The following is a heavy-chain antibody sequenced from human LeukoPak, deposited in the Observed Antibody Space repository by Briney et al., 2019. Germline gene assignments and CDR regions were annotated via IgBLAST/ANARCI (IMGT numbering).Heavy chain of an antibody. CDR3: ARATGTVTGGLYDYVWGSYRPYYFDY. J-gene: IGHJ4*02. CDR2: IYYSGST. D-gene: IGHD3-16*02. Sequence: SETLSLTCTVSGGALSSYYWSWIRQPPGKGLEWIGYIYYSGSTNYNPSLRSRVTISVDTSKNQFSLRLSSVTAADTAVYYCARATGTVTGGLYDYVWGSYRPYYFDYWGQGTLVTVSS. CDR1: GGALSSYY. V-gene: IGHV4-59*01.